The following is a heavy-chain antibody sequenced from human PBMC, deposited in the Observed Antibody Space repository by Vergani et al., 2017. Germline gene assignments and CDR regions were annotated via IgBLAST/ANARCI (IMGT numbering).Heavy chain of an antibody. CDR1: CGSFNSGSYY. Sequence: QVQLQESGPGLVKPSQTLSLICTVSCGSFNSGSYYWSWLRQPAGKRLEWIGRIHTNGVTHYNPSLNSRATISVDTSRNQISLKLTSVTATDTAIYFCARGNPYVDFDIWGQGTMITVSS. J-gene: IGHJ3*02. V-gene: IGHV4-61*02. CDR3: ARGNPYVDFDI. D-gene: IGHD3-16*01. CDR2: IHTNGVT.